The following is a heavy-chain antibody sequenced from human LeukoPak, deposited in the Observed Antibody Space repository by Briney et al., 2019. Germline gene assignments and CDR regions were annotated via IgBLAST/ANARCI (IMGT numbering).Heavy chain of an antibody. Sequence: GRSLRLSCAASGFTFSSYAMHWVRQAPGKGLEWVAVISYDGSNKYYADSVKGRFTISRDNSKNTLYLQVNSLRAEDTAVYYCAKDRSIAAAGTDGMDVWGQGTTVTVSS. CDR2: ISYDGSNK. D-gene: IGHD6-13*01. CDR1: GFTFSSYA. J-gene: IGHJ6*02. V-gene: IGHV3-30-3*01. CDR3: AKDRSIAAAGTDGMDV.